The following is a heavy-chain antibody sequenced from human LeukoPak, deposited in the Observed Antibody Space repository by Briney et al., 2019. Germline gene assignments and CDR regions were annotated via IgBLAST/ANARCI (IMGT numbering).Heavy chain of an antibody. CDR3: ARDSWVGATFDY. J-gene: IGHJ4*02. Sequence: SETLSLTCTVSGGSIRSYYWGWIRQPAGKGLEWIGRIYTSGSTNYNPSLKSRVTMSVDTSKNQFSLKLSSVTAADTAVYYCARDSWVGATFDYWGQGTLVTVSS. CDR1: GGSIRSYY. CDR2: IYTSGST. V-gene: IGHV4-4*07. D-gene: IGHD1-26*01.